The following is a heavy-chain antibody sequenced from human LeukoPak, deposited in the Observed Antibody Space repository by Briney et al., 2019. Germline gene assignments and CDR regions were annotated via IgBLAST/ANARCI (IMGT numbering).Heavy chain of an antibody. CDR3: AREFSSSWKTFIDY. J-gene: IGHJ4*02. D-gene: IGHD6-13*01. V-gene: IGHV3-30*02. CDR2: IRYDGSNK. CDR1: GFTFSSYG. Sequence: PGGSLRLSCAASGFTFSSYGMHWVRQAPGKGLEWVAFIRYDGSNKYYADSVKGRFTISRDNSKNTLYLQMNSLRAEDTAVYYCAREFSSSWKTFIDYWGQGTLVTVSS.